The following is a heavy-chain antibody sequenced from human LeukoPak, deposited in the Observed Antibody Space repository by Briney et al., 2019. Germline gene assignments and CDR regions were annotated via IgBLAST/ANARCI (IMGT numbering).Heavy chain of an antibody. J-gene: IGHJ6*03. CDR2: ISSSGSTI. Sequence: GSLRLSCAASGFTFSDYYMSWIRQAPGKGLEWVSYISSSGSTIYYADSVKGRFTISRDNAKNSLYLQMNSLRAEDTAVYYCARDWGYSSGWAYYYYYYYMDVWGKGTTVTISS. CDR1: GFTFSDYY. V-gene: IGHV3-11*04. D-gene: IGHD6-19*01. CDR3: ARDWGYSSGWAYYYYYYYMDV.